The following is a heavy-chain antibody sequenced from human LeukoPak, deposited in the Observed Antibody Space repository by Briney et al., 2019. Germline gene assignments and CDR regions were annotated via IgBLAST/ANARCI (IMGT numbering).Heavy chain of an antibody. CDR2: INPSGGST. V-gene: IGHV1-46*01. J-gene: IGHJ5*02. D-gene: IGHD6-13*01. Sequence: ASVKVSCKASGYTFTSYYMHWVRQAPGQGLEWMGIINPSGGSTSYAQKFQGRVTMTRDMSTSTDYMELSSLRSEDTAVYYCALAAAGLNYFDPWGQGTLVTVSS. CDR1: GYTFTSYY. CDR3: ALAAAGLNYFDP.